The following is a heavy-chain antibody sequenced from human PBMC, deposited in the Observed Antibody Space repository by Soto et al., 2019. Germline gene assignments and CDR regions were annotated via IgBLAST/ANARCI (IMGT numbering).Heavy chain of an antibody. Sequence: QVQLVQSGAEVKEPGDSVRVSCEASGYTFTAYYIHWVRQAPGQGLEWMGWINPKFGDTTYAQDFQGSLTLTRDMSTSTVYMDLSRLTSDDTAIYSCARNMDYYYGPGSGNGHGVWGQGTTVNVFS. CDR3: ARNMDYYYGPGSGNGHGV. V-gene: IGHV1-2*02. J-gene: IGHJ6*02. CDR1: GYTFTAYY. CDR2: INPKFGDT. D-gene: IGHD3-10*01.